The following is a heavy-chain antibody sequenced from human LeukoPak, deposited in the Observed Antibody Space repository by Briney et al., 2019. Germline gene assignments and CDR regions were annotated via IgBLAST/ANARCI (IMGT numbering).Heavy chain of an antibody. D-gene: IGHD5-12*01. CDR3: AKAYSGYSDAFDI. J-gene: IGHJ3*02. CDR1: GFTFSTYG. CDR2: ISFDGSNK. Sequence: PGGSLRLSCAASGFTFSTYGIHWVRQAPGKGLEWVAVISFDGSNKYYADSVKGRFTISRDNSKNTLYLQMNSLRAEDTAVYYCAKAYSGYSDAFDIWGQGTIVTVSS. V-gene: IGHV3-30*18.